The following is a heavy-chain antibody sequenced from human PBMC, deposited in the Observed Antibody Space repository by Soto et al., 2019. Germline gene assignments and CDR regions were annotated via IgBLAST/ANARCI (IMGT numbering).Heavy chain of an antibody. CDR1: GFTFSSYG. J-gene: IGHJ5*02. CDR3: AKDPYSSSRKGGWFDP. Sequence: QVQLVESVGGVVQPGRSLRLSCAASGFTFSSYGMHWVRQAPGKGLEWVAVISYDGSNKYYADSVKGRFTISRDNSKNTLYLQMNSLRAEDTAVYYCAKDPYSSSRKGGWFDPWGQGTLVTVSS. V-gene: IGHV3-30*18. D-gene: IGHD6-13*01. CDR2: ISYDGSNK.